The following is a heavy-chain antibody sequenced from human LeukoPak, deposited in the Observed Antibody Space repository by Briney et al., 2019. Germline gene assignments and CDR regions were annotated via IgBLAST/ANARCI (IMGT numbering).Heavy chain of an antibody. Sequence: SETLSLTCTVSSGSINSYYWGWVRQPARRGLEWIGRIYTTGTTHYNPSLKSRLAMSVDTSKRQFSLNQRSVTAADTAIYFCARHGHTASHYFLDYWGQGILVTVSS. CDR2: IYTTGTT. J-gene: IGHJ4*02. CDR1: SGSINSYY. V-gene: IGHV4-4*07. D-gene: IGHD2-21*01. CDR3: ARHGHTASHYFLDY.